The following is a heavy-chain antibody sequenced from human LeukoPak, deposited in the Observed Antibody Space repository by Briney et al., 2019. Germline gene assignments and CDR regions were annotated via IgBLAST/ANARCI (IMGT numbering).Heavy chain of an antibody. V-gene: IGHV3-48*03. J-gene: IGHJ4*02. CDR2: ISSSGSTI. CDR1: GFTFSSYE. D-gene: IGHD3-10*01. Sequence: PGGSLKLSCAASGFTFSSYEMNWVRQAPGKGLEWVSYISSSGSTIYYADSVKGRFTISRDNAKKSLYLQMNSLTVEDTAVYYCARGGSYSCLDYWGQGTLVTVSS. CDR3: ARGGSYSCLDY.